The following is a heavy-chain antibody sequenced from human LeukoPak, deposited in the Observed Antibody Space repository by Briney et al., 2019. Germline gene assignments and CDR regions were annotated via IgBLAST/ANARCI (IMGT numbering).Heavy chain of an antibody. D-gene: IGHD6-13*01. J-gene: IGHJ4*02. V-gene: IGHV3-7*01. CDR3: ATRSSHTSSWYVYLFWDY. Sequence: PGGSLRHSCAASGFTFSDYWMTRVRQAPGEGREWVANINQDGSEKNYVDSVKGRFTISRDNAKNSLYLPMNSLRAEDTAVYYCATRSSHTSSWYVYLFWDYWGQGALVTVSS. CDR1: GFTFSDYW. CDR2: INQDGSEK.